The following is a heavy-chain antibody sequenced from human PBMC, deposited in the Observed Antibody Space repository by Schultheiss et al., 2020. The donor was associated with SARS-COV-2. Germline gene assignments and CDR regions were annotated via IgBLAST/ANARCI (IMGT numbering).Heavy chain of an antibody. V-gene: IGHV4-59*01. D-gene: IGHD3-3*01. CDR1: GGSISSYY. CDR3: ARGQRITIFGVVENWFDP. Sequence: SETLSLTCTVSGGSISSYYWSWIRQSPGKGLEWIGSIYYSGSTYYNPSLKSRVTISVDTSKNQFSLKLSSVTAADTAVYYCARGQRITIFGVVENWFDPWGQGTLVTVSS. CDR2: IYYSGST. J-gene: IGHJ5*02.